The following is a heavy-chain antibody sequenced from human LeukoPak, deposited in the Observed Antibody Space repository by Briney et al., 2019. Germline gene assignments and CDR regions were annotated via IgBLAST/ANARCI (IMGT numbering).Heavy chain of an antibody. J-gene: IGHJ4*02. CDR1: GFTFSSYA. V-gene: IGHV3-23*01. CDR2: ISGSGSST. D-gene: IGHD3-22*01. CDR3: AKDRLYDSSGYYFDS. Sequence: GGSLRLSCAAPGFTFSSYAMSWVRQAPGEGLAWVSVISGSGSSTNYADSVKGRFTISRDNSKNTLYLQMNNLTAEDTAVYYCAKDRLYDSSGYYFDSWGQGTLVTVSS.